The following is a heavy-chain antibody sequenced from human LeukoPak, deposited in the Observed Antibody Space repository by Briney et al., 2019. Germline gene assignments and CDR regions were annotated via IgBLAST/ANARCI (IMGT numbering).Heavy chain of an antibody. CDR1: GYTFTSYD. CDR3: ARRIATAGTTLGY. CDR2: MNPNSGNT. V-gene: IGHV1-8*01. D-gene: IGHD6-13*01. Sequence: ASVKVSCKASGYTFTSYDINWVRQATGQGLEWMGWMNPNSGNTGYAQKFQGRVTMTRNTSIRTAYMEVSSLGSEDTAVYYCARRIATAGTTLGYWGQGTLVTVSS. J-gene: IGHJ4*02.